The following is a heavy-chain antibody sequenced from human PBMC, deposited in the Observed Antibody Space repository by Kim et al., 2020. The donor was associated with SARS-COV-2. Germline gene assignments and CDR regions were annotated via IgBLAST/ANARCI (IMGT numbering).Heavy chain of an antibody. Sequence: RFTISRDKSKNTLYLQMNSLRAEDTAVYYCAKDSIVVVPAAIVDTNAFDIWGQGTMVTVSS. J-gene: IGHJ3*02. CDR3: AKDSIVVVPAAIVDTNAFDI. D-gene: IGHD2-2*02. V-gene: IGHV3-23*01.